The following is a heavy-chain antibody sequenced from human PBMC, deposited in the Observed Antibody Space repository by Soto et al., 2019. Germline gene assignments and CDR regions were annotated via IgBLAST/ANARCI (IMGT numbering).Heavy chain of an antibody. CDR1: GFTFSSYG. CDR2: ISYDGSNK. V-gene: IGHV3-30*18. Sequence: GGSLRLSCAASGFTFSSYGMHWVRQAPGKGLEWVAVISYDGSNKYYADSVKGRFTISRDNSKNTLYLQMNSLRAEDTAVYYCAKDLTTVTSHYYYYGMDVWGQGTTVTVSS. J-gene: IGHJ6*02. D-gene: IGHD4-4*01. CDR3: AKDLTTVTSHYYYYGMDV.